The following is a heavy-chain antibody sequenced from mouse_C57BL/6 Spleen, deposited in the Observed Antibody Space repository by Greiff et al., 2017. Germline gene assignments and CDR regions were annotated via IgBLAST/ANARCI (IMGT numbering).Heavy chain of an antibody. CDR1: GYTFTSYW. CDR3: ARLDYYGSSPYYARDY. D-gene: IGHD1-1*01. CDR2: IYPSDSET. V-gene: IGHV1-61*01. Sequence: QVQLQQPGAELVRPGSSVKLSCKASGYTFTSYWMDWVKQRPGQGLEWIGNIYPSDSETHYNQKFKDKATLTVDKSSSTAYMQLSSLTSEDSAVYYCARLDYYGSSPYYARDYWGQGTSVTVSS. J-gene: IGHJ4*01.